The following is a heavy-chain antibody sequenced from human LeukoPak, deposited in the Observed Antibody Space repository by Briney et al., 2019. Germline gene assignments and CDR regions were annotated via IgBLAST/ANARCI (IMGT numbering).Heavy chain of an antibody. J-gene: IGHJ6*02. Sequence: GGSLRLSCAASGFTFSSNAMSWVRQAPGKGLEWVSAISGSGGSTYYADSVKGRFTISRDNSNNTLYLQMNSLRAEDTAVYYCARAALSLYYYGMDVWGQGTTVTVSS. CDR2: ISGSGGST. CDR3: ARAALSLYYYGMDV. CDR1: GFTFSSNA. V-gene: IGHV3-23*01.